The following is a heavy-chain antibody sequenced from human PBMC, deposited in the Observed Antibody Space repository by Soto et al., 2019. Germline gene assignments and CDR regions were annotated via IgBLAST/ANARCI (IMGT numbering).Heavy chain of an antibody. D-gene: IGHD3-22*01. V-gene: IGHV3-21*01. J-gene: IGHJ3*02. CDR1: GFTFSSYS. Sequence: GGSLRLSCAASGFTFSSYSMNWVRQAPGKGLEWVSSISSSSSYIYYADSVKGRFTISRDNAKNSLYLQMNSLRAEDTAAYYCASKGTMIVGDAFDIWGQGTMVTVSS. CDR3: ASKGTMIVGDAFDI. CDR2: ISSSSSYI.